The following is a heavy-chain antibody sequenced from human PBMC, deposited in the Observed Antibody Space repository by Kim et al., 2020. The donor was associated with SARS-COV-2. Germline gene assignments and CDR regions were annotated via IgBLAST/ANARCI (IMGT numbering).Heavy chain of an antibody. D-gene: IGHD3-10*01. Sequence: ASVKVSCKASGYTFTGYYMHWVRQAPGQGLEWMGWINPNSGGTNYAQKFQGRVTMTRDTSISTAYMELSRLRSDDTAVYYCARAYYYGSGREYFQHWGQGTLVTVSS. CDR1: GYTFTGYY. J-gene: IGHJ1*01. V-gene: IGHV1-2*02. CDR2: INPNSGGT. CDR3: ARAYYYGSGREYFQH.